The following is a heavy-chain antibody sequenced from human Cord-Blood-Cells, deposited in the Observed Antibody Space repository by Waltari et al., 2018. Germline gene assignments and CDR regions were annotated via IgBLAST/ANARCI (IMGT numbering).Heavy chain of an antibody. V-gene: IGHV1-69*01. Sequence: QVQLVQSGAEVKKPGSSVKVSCKASGGTFSSYAISWVRQAPGQGLEWMGGIIPILGTANYAQKFEGRVTISADESTSTAYMELSSLRSEDTAVYYCARDSTAGKQLVRGFDYWGQGTLVTVSS. J-gene: IGHJ4*02. CDR3: ARDSTAGKQLVRGFDY. CDR1: GGTFSSYA. CDR2: IIPILGTA. D-gene: IGHD6-6*01.